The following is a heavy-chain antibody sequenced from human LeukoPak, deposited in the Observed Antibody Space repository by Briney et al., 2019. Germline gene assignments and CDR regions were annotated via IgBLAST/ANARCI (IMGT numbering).Heavy chain of an antibody. J-gene: IGHJ4*02. Sequence: PGGSLRLSCAASGFTFSSYWMSWVHQAPGKGLEWVAFIRYDGSNKYYADSVKGRFTISRDNSKNTLYLQMNSLRAEDTAVYYCAKDYKAVAGTNCFDYWGQGTLVTVSS. CDR2: IRYDGSNK. CDR1: GFTFSSYW. CDR3: AKDYKAVAGTNCFDY. D-gene: IGHD6-19*01. V-gene: IGHV3-30*02.